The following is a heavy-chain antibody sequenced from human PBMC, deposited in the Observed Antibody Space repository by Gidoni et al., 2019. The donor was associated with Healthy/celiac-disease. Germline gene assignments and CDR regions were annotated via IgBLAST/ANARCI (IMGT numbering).Heavy chain of an antibody. CDR3: ANGHSSGWSHPDY. CDR2: ISGSGGST. J-gene: IGHJ4*02. V-gene: IGHV3-23*01. Sequence: EVQLLESGGGLVQPGGSLRLSCAASGFTFSSYAMSWVRQAPGKGLEWVSAISGSGGSTYYADSVKGRFTISRDNSKNTLYLQMNSLRAEDTAVYYCANGHSSGWSHPDYWGQGTLVTVSS. CDR1: GFTFSSYA. D-gene: IGHD6-19*01.